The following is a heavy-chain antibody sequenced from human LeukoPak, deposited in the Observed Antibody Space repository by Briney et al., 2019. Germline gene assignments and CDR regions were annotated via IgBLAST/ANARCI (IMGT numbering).Heavy chain of an antibody. V-gene: IGHV4-34*01. J-gene: IGHJ4*02. CDR1: DEPFSGYY. CDR2: INRNGNT. CDR3: ARLVPERFFQLNPEGYYDY. D-gene: IGHD3-3*01. Sequence: SETLSLTCAISDEPFSGYYWGWIRQPPGKGLELIGEINRNGNTDYNPSLKSRASMSIDTPKNQFSLKLISVTAADTAVYYCARLVPERFFQLNPEGYYDYWGQGTLVTVSS.